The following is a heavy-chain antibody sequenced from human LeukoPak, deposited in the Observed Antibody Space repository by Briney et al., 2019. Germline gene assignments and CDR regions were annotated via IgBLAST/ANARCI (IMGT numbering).Heavy chain of an antibody. V-gene: IGHV4-61*05. CDR3: ARHWETSSWYVDY. J-gene: IGHJ4*02. D-gene: IGHD6-13*01. CDR1: GGSISSSSYY. CDR2: IYYSGST. Sequence: SETLSLTCTVSGGSISSSSYYWSWIRQPPGKGLEWIGYIYYSGSTNYNPSLKSRVTISVDTSKNQLSLKLSSVTAADTAVYYCARHWETSSWYVDYWGQGTLVTVSS.